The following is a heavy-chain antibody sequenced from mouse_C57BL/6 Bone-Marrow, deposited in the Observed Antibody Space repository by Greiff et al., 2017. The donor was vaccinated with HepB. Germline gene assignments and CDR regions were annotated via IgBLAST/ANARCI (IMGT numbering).Heavy chain of an antibody. CDR1: GYTFTSYD. CDR3: ARKDSNYPAWFAY. CDR2: IYPRDGST. V-gene: IGHV1-85*01. J-gene: IGHJ3*01. D-gene: IGHD2-5*01. Sequence: QVQLQQSGPELVKPGASVKLSCKASGYTFTSYDINWVKQRPGQGLEWIGWIYPRDGSTKYNEKFTGKATLTVDTSSSTAYMELHSLTSEDSAVYFCARKDSNYPAWFAYWGQGTLVTVSA.